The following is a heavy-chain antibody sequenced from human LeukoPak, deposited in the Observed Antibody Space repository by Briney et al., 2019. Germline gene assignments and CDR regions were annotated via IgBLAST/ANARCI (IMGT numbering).Heavy chain of an antibody. V-gene: IGHV4-4*02. J-gene: IGHJ3*02. D-gene: IGHD4-17*01. CDR3: AREIGYGDYVGAFDI. CDR2: IYHSGST. Sequence: SETLSLTCAVSGGSISSSNWWRWVRRPPGKGLEWIGEIYHSGSTNYNPSLKSRVTIAVDKSKNQFSLKLSSVTAADTAVYYCAREIGYGDYVGAFDIWGQGTMVTVPS. CDR1: GGSISSSNW.